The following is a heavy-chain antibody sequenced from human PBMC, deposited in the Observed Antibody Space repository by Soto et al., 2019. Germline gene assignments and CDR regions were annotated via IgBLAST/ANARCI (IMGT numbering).Heavy chain of an antibody. D-gene: IGHD4-17*01. CDR3: ARDTYGDNGQARDY. CDR2: IKEDGSEK. CDR1: GFTFGRHW. V-gene: IGHV3-7*01. Sequence: GGSLRLSCAGSGFTFGRHWMTWVRQAPGKGLEWVANIKEDGSEKYYVDSVKDRFTISRDNAKNSVYLQMNSLRDEDTALYYCARDTYGDNGQARDYWGQRTLVTVSS. J-gene: IGHJ4*02.